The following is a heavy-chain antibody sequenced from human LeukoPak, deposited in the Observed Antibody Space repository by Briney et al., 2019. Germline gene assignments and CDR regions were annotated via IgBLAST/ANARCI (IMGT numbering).Heavy chain of an antibody. D-gene: IGHD5-18*01. V-gene: IGHV3-30-3*01. CDR3: ASQAYLVTFDY. CDR1: GFTFSSYA. Sequence: GRSLRLSCAASGFTFSSYAMHWVRQAPGKGLEWVAVISYDGSNKYYADSVKGRFTISRDNSENTLYLQMNSLRAEDTAVYYCASQAYLVTFDYWGQGTLVTVSS. CDR2: ISYDGSNK. J-gene: IGHJ4*02.